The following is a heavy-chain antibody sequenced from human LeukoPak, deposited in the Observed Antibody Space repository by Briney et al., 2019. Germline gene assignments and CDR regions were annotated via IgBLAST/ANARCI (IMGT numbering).Heavy chain of an antibody. J-gene: IGHJ3*02. D-gene: IGHD3-22*01. CDR3: ARDLINYYDSSGYYHDAFDI. V-gene: IGHV4-61*02. CDR1: GGSISSGSYY. CDR2: IYTSGST. Sequence: SETPSLTCTVSGGSISSGSYYWSWIRQPAEKGLEWIGRIYTSGSTNYNPSLKSRVTISVDTSKNQFSLKLSSVTAADTAVYYCARDLINYYDSSGYYHDAFDIWGQGTMVTVSS.